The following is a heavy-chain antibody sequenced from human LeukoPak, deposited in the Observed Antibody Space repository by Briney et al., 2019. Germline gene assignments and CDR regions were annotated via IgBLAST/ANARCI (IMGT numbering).Heavy chain of an antibody. D-gene: IGHD3-10*01. Sequence: GGSLRLSCAASGFTFGDYWMHWVRQARGKGLVWVSRINNIGRSTDYADSVKGRFTISRDNAKNTLDLQMNSLRVEDTAVYYCVRGGGASGSFCWGQGTLVTVSS. CDR3: VRGGGASGSFC. CDR1: GFTFGDYW. J-gene: IGHJ4*02. CDR2: INNIGRST. V-gene: IGHV3-74*01.